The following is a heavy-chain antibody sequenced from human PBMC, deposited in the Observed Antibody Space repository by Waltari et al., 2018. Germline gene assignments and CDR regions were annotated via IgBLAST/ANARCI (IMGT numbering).Heavy chain of an antibody. CDR1: GYTFTAYY. J-gene: IGHJ4*02. CDR2: INTNSGGP. Sequence: QVQLVQSGAEVKKPGASVRLSCKASGYTFTAYYIHWLRQAPGQELEWMGHINTNSGGPDYARKFQGRVTVTRDTSITTAYMELTRLTSDDTAVYYCARGGFDYWGQGALVTVSS. CDR3: ARGGFDY. V-gene: IGHV1-2*06.